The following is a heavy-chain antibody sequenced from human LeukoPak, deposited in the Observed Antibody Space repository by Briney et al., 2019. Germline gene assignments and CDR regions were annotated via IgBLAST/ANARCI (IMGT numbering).Heavy chain of an antibody. V-gene: IGHV5-51*01. J-gene: IGHJ6*02. CDR2: IYPGDSDT. CDR3: ARQENYYGANGDYYYGMDV. Sequence: GESLKISCKGSGYSFTNYWIGWVRQMPGKGLEWMGIIYPGDSDTRYSPSFQGQVTISADESISTAYLQWSSLKASDTAMYYCARQENYYGANGDYYYGMDVWGQGTTATVSS. CDR1: GYSFTNYW. D-gene: IGHD4-17*01.